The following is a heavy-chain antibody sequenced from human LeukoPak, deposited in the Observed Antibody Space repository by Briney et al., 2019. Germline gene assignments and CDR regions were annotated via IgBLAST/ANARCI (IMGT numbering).Heavy chain of an antibody. J-gene: IGHJ4*02. V-gene: IGHV4-61*02. CDR2: IYTSGST. CDR3: PRATVIRVDY. Sequence: SETLSLTCTVSGGSISSGSYYWSWIRQPAGKGLEWIGRIYTSGSTNYNPSLKSRVTISVDPSKNQFSLKRSSVTAADTAVYYCPRATVIRVDYWARGTLVTVS. D-gene: IGHD4-11*01. CDR1: GGSISSGSYY.